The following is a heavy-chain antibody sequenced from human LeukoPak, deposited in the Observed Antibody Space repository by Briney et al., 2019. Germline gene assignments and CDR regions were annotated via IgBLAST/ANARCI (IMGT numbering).Heavy chain of an antibody. D-gene: IGHD2-8*01. CDR1: GGSISTYY. J-gene: IGHJ3*02. CDR3: ARDIFPGIMVGAFDI. Sequence: SETLSLTCTVSGGSISTYYWSWIRQPPGRGLEWIGYIYYSGSTNYNPSLKSRVTISVDTSRNQFSLNLRSVTAADTAVYFCARDIFPGIMVGAFDIWGQGTMVTVSS. CDR2: IYYSGST. V-gene: IGHV4-59*12.